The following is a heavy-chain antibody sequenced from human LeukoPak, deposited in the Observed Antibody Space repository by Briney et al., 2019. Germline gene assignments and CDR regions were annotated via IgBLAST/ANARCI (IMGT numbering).Heavy chain of an antibody. Sequence: SETLSLTCTVSGGSISSGSYYWGWIRQPPGKGLEWIGSIYYSGITYYNPSLKSRVTISVDTSKNQFSLKLSSVTAADTAVYYCAKRLAAAGSERFDPWGQGTLVTVSS. CDR3: AKRLAAAGSERFDP. D-gene: IGHD6-13*01. CDR2: IYYSGIT. V-gene: IGHV4-39*01. CDR1: GGSISSGSYY. J-gene: IGHJ5*02.